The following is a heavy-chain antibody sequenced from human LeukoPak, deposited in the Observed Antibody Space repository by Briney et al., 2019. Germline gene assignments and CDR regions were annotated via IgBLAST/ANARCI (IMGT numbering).Heavy chain of an antibody. J-gene: IGHJ4*02. CDR3: ARCTAMVYDY. V-gene: IGHV3-53*01. CDR2: IYSGGST. D-gene: IGHD5-18*01. Sequence: GGSLRLSCAASGFTVSSNYMSWVRQAPGKGLEWDSVIYSGGSTYYADSVRGRFTISRDNSKNTLYLQMNSLRAEDTAVYYCARCTAMVYDYWGQGTLVTVSS. CDR1: GFTVSSNY.